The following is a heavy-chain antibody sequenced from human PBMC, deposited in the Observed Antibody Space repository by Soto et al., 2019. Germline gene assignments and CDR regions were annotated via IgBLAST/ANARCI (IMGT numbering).Heavy chain of an antibody. D-gene: IGHD3-22*01. CDR2: IYYSGST. CDR3: ARGRGQGSGYYSYYWEY. CDR1: GGSISSYY. V-gene: IGHV4-59*01. J-gene: IGHJ4*02. Sequence: PSGPLALTCTVSGGSISSYYWSWIRQPPGKGLEWIGYIYYSGSTNYNPSLKSRVTISVDTSKNQFSLKLSSVTAADTAVYYCARGRGQGSGYYSYYWEYWGKRTLVTVS.